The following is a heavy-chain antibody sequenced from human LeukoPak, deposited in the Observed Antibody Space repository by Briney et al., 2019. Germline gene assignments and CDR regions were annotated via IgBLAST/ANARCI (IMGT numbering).Heavy chain of an antibody. CDR1: GFTFSSYG. CDR3: AKEREAGSGNIAFDY. D-gene: IGHD3-10*01. J-gene: IGHJ4*02. CDR2: ISYDGSNK. V-gene: IGHV3-30*18. Sequence: GRALRLSCAASGFTFSSYGMHWVRQAPGKGLEWVAVISYDGSNKYYADSVKGRFTVSRDNSKNTLYLQMNSLRAEDTAVYYCAKEREAGSGNIAFDYWGQGTLVTVSS.